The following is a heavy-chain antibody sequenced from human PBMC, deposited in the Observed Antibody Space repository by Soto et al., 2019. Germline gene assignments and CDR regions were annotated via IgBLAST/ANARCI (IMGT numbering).Heavy chain of an antibody. CDR2: ISAYNGNT. D-gene: IGHD6-19*01. Sequence: ASVKVSCKASGYTFTSYGISWVRQAPGQGLEWMGWISAYNGNTNYAQKLQGRVTMTTDTSTSTSYMELRSLRPDDTAVYYCASDVAGAANGMDGWGPGTTVTVSS. CDR1: GYTFTSYG. J-gene: IGHJ6*02. CDR3: ASDVAGAANGMDG. V-gene: IGHV1-18*01.